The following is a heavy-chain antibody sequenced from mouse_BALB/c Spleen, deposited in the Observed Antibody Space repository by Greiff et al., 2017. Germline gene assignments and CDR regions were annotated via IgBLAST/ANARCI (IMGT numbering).Heavy chain of an antibody. CDR3: ARSLPYYFDY. Sequence: VQLKESGPGLVKPSQSLSLTCTVTGYSITSDYAWNWIRQFPGNKLEWMGYISYSGSTSYNPSLKSRISITRDTSKNQFFLQLNSVTTEDTATYYCARSLPYYFDYWGQGTTLTVSS. J-gene: IGHJ2*01. CDR2: ISYSGST. CDR1: GYSITSDYA. V-gene: IGHV3-2*02.